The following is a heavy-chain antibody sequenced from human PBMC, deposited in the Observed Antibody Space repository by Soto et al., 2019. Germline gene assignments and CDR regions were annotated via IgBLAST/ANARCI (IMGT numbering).Heavy chain of an antibody. CDR1: GFMFSAYA. CDR3: ARDPSPYTSGWYGIDF. J-gene: IGHJ4*01. V-gene: IGHV3-30-3*01. D-gene: IGHD6-13*01. CDR2: MSYDGTNT. Sequence: SLSLSCTNSGFMFSAYAMIWVRQAPGKGLEWVAAMSYDGTNTYYADSVKGRFTISRDNSKNTLFLQMSSLTADDSAVYYCARDPSPYTSGWYGIDFWGLGTLVTVSS.